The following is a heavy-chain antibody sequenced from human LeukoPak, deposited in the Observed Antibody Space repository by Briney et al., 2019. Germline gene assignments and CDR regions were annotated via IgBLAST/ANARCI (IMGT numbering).Heavy chain of an antibody. CDR3: ARDAPFPTRLDEAFWSGYHYYYYYYMDV. J-gene: IGHJ6*03. CDR2: ISAYNGNT. V-gene: IGHV1-18*01. D-gene: IGHD3-3*01. CDR1: GGTFSSYA. Sequence: GASVKVSCKASGGTFSSYAISWVRQAPGQGLEWMGWISAYNGNTNYAQKLQGRVTMTTDTSTSTAYMELRSLRSDDTAVYYCARDAPFPTRLDEAFWSGYHYYYYYYMDVWGKGTTVTVSS.